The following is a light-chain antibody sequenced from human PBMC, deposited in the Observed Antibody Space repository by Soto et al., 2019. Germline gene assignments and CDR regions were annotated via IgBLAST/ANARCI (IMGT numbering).Light chain of an antibody. V-gene: IGKV1-39*01. Sequence: IRMTQSPSSLYASVGDRVTITCRASQSISNSLNWYQQKPGKAPDLLIYTTSSLQCGVPSRFSGSGSGTDFPLTISRLQPEDFATYYCQQGYSTPSTFVGGTNVEIK. CDR1: QSISNS. CDR2: TTS. J-gene: IGKJ4*01. CDR3: QQGYSTPST.